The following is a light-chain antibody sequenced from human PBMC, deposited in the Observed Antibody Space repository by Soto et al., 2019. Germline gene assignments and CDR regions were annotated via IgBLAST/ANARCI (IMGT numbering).Light chain of an antibody. CDR1: QAIRKD. CDR3: LQDYNFPWT. Sequence: AIPMTQSPSSLSASVGDRVTITCRASQAIRKDLGWYQQKPGKAPKLLIYAASSLQSGVPSRFSGRGSGTDFTLTIRSLQPEDFATYYCLQDYNFPWTFGQGTTVEMK. V-gene: IGKV1-6*02. J-gene: IGKJ1*01. CDR2: AAS.